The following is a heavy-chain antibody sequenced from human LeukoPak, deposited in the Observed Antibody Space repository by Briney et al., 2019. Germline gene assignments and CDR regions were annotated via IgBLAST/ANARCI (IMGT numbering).Heavy chain of an antibody. V-gene: IGHV1-2*02. CDR3: ARDLKRGYSSGRYSWGTGSSNDY. D-gene: IGHD6-19*01. CDR1: GYTFTGYY. CDR2: INPNSGGT. Sequence: ASVKVSCKASGYTFTGYYMHWVRQAPGQGLEWTGWINPNSGGTNYAQNLQGRVTMTTDTSTSTANMELRSLRSDDTAVYYCARDLKRGYSSGRYSWGTGSSNDYWGQGTLVTVSS. J-gene: IGHJ4*02.